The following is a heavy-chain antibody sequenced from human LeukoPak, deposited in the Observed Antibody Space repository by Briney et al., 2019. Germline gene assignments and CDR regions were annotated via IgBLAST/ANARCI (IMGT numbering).Heavy chain of an antibody. D-gene: IGHD1-26*01. CDR1: GYSFTSSW. J-gene: IGHJ4*02. CDR3: ARFSVGGTYYPNY. CDR2: IYPGDSDT. V-gene: IGHV5-51*01. Sequence: GESLKISCQGSGYSFTSSWIGWVRQMPGKGLEWMGIIYPGDSDTRYSPSFQGQVTISADKSISTAYLQWGSLKASDTAMYYCARFSVGGTYYPNYWGQGTLVSVSS.